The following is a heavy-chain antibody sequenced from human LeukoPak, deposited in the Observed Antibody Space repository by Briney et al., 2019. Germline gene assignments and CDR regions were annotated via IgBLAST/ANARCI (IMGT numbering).Heavy chain of an antibody. CDR2: IYYTGST. V-gene: IGHV4-59*08. D-gene: IGHD5-24*01. CDR1: GGSISSYY. Sequence: SETLSLTCTVSGGSISSYYWSWIRQPPGKGLEWIGYIYYTGSTNYNPSLKSRVTISVDTSKNQFSLKLSSVTAADTAVYYCARRRGRDGYNYGLDYWGQGTLVTVSP. CDR3: ARRRGRDGYNYGLDY. J-gene: IGHJ4*02.